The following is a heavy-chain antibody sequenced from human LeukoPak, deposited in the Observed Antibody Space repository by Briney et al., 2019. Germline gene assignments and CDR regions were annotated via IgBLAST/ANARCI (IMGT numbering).Heavy chain of an antibody. V-gene: IGHV4-4*02. Sequence: SETLSLTCAVSGGSISSSNWWSWVRQPPGKGLERSGEMYQSGSAVYNLSLKSRVTISVDKSKNQSPQKLTSVPATDTAVYYCARCYYDSTGYPPYYYYGMDVWGQGTTVTVSS. J-gene: IGHJ6*02. CDR3: ARCYYDSTGYPPYYYYGMDV. CDR2: MYQSGSA. CDR1: GGSISSSNW. D-gene: IGHD3-22*01.